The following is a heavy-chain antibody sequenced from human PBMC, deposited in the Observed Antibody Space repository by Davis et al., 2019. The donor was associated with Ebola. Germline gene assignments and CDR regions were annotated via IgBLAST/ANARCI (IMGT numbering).Heavy chain of an antibody. D-gene: IGHD2-15*01. CDR1: GYSFTSYA. CDR2: INAGNGNT. CDR3: ARDFGYCSGGSCSEDY. V-gene: IGHV1-3*01. Sequence: AASVKVSCKTSGYSFTSYAVQWVHQAPGQTLEWMGWINAGNGNTKYSQNFQDRLTITSYTSASTAYMELSSLRSEDTAVYYCARDFGYCSGGSCSEDYWGQGTLVTVSS. J-gene: IGHJ4*02.